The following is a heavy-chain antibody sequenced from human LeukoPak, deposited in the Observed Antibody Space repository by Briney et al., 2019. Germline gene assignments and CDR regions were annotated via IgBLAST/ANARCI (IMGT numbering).Heavy chain of an antibody. CDR2: ISGDGGST. Sequence: PGGSLRLSCAASGFTFDDYAMHWVRQAPGKGLERVSLISGDGGSTYYADSVKGRFTISRDNSKNSLYLQMNSLRTEDTALYYCAKVFWAGAYCGGDCFAAFDIWGQGTMVTVSS. CDR3: AKVFWAGAYCGGDCFAAFDI. D-gene: IGHD2-21*02. J-gene: IGHJ3*02. V-gene: IGHV3-43*02. CDR1: GFTFDDYA.